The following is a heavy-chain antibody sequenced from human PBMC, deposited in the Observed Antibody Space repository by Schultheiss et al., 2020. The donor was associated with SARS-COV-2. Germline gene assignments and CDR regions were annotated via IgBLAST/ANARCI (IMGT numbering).Heavy chain of an antibody. CDR3: ARETYGGPFDY. D-gene: IGHD2/OR15-2a*01. Sequence: GESLKISCAASGFTFSSYWMSWVRQAPGKGLEWVANIKQDGSEKYYVDSVKGRFTISRENAKNSLYLQMNSLRAEDTAVYYCARETYGGPFDYWGQGTLVTVSS. CDR2: IKQDGSEK. V-gene: IGHV3-7*01. CDR1: GFTFSSYW. J-gene: IGHJ4*02.